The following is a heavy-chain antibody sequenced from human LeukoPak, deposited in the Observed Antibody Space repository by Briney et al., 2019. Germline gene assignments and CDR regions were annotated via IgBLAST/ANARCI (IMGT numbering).Heavy chain of an antibody. D-gene: IGHD6-19*01. Sequence: GRSLRLSCAASGFTFSSYAMHWVRQAPGKGLEWVAVISYDGSNKYYADSVKGRFTISRDNSKNTLYLQMNSLRAEDTAVYYCARSYVRGWYEVGGIGYWGQGTLVTVSS. CDR2: ISYDGSNK. CDR1: GFTFSSYA. V-gene: IGHV3-30-3*01. CDR3: ARSYVRGWYEVGGIGY. J-gene: IGHJ4*02.